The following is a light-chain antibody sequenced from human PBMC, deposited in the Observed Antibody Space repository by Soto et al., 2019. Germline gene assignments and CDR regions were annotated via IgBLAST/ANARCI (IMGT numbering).Light chain of an antibody. J-gene: IGLJ2*01. CDR1: SSDVGGYNY. CDR3: CSYAGSSLV. Sequence: QAVVTQPRSVSGSPGQSVTISCTGTSSDVGGYNYVSWYQQHPGKAPKLMIYDVSKRPSGVPDRFSGSKSGNTASLTISGLQAEDEADYYCCSYAGSSLVFGGGTKLTVL. CDR2: DVS. V-gene: IGLV2-11*01.